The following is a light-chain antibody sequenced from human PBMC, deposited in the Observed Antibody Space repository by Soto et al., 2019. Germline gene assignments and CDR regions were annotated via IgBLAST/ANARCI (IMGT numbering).Light chain of an antibody. V-gene: IGKV3-20*01. CDR3: QQYGSSPSP. CDR2: GAS. J-gene: IGKJ2*01. CDR1: QSVRNNY. Sequence: EILLTQSPGTLSLSPGERATLSCRASQSVRNNYVAWYQQKPGQAPRLFIHGASVRATGIPDRFSGSGSGTDFTLTISRLEPADFAVYYFQQYGSSPSPFGQGTKLEI.